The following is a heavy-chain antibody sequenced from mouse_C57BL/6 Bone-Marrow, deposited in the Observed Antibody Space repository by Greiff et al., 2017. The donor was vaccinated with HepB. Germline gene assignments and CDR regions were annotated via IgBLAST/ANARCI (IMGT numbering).Heavy chain of an antibody. CDR3: ARNLHFDY. CDR1: GFTFSDYG. J-gene: IGHJ2*01. V-gene: IGHV5-17*01. CDR2: ISSGSSTI. Sequence: DVKLVESGGGLVKPGGSLKLSCAASGFTFSDYGMHWVRQAPEKGLEWVAYISSGSSTIYYADTVKGRFTISRDNAKNTLFLQMPSLRSEDTAMYYCARNLHFDYWGQGTTLTVSS.